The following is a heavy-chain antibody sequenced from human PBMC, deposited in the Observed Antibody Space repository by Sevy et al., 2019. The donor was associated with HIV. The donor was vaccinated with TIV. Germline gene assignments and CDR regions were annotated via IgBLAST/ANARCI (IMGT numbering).Heavy chain of an antibody. CDR2: ISSSSSYI. Sequence: GGSLRLSCAASGFTFSSYSMNWVRQAPGKGLEWVSSISSSSSYIYYADSVKGRFTISRDNAKNSLYLQMNSLRAEDTAVYYCARIGAAADKYHFDYWGQGTLVTVSS. CDR1: GFTFSSYS. D-gene: IGHD6-13*01. V-gene: IGHV3-21*01. J-gene: IGHJ4*02. CDR3: ARIGAAADKYHFDY.